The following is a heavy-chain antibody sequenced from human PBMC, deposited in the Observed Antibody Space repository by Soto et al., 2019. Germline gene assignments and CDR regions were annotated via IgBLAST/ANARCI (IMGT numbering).Heavy chain of an antibody. D-gene: IGHD6-19*01. V-gene: IGHV1-3*01. CDR3: ARGFSGGWYMFNY. CDR2: INAGNGNT. Sequence: ASVKVSCKASGYTFTSYAMHWVRQAPGQRLEWMGWINAGNGNTKYSQKFQGRVTITRDTSASTAYMELSSLRSEDTAVYYCARGFSGGWYMFNYWARGSLVTVSS. CDR1: GYTFTSYA. J-gene: IGHJ4*02.